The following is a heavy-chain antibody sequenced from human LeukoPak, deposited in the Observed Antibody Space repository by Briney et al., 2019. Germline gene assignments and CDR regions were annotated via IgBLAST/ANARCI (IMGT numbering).Heavy chain of an antibody. J-gene: IGHJ5*02. D-gene: IGHD6-19*01. V-gene: IGHV4-34*01. CDR1: GGSFSGYY. CDR3: ARVGIAVAGPNWFDP. Sequence: SETLSLTCAVYGGSFSGYYWSWIRQPPGKGLEWIGEINHSGSTNYNPSLKSRVTISVDTSKNQFSLKLSSVTAADTAVYYCARVGIAVAGPNWFDPWGQGTLVIVSS. CDR2: INHSGST.